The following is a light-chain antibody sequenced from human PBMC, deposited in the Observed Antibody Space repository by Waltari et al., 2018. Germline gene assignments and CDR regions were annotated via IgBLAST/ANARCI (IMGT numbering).Light chain of an antibody. J-gene: IGKJ3*01. Sequence: DIQMTQSPSSLSASVGDTVTITCRASQGIGVSLNWFQQKPGKPPRLLISAATTLQSGVPSRFSGSGSGTEFTLTISSLQPEDFATYYCLQHNTSPFTFGPGTKLDIK. CDR2: AAT. V-gene: IGKV1-17*01. CDR1: QGIGVS. CDR3: LQHNTSPFT.